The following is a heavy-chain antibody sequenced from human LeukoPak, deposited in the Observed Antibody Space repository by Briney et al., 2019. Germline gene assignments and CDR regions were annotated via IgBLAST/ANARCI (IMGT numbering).Heavy chain of an antibody. D-gene: IGHD6-13*01. CDR1: GGSISSYY. J-gene: IGHJ4*02. CDR2: IYYSGST. CDR3: SGGEAGQLVPIWFY. Sequence: SGTLSLTCAVSGGSISSYYWSWIRQPPGKGLEWIGYIYYSGSTNYSPSPKSRVTLSVDTSKNKFSLQLSSVTAADTPVFYFSGGEAGQLVPIWFYWGEGALVTVSS. V-gene: IGHV4-59*01.